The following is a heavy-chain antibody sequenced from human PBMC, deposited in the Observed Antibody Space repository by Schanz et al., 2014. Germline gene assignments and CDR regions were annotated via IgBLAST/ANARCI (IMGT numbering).Heavy chain of an antibody. V-gene: IGHV3-23*04. CDR1: GFAVDNYY. Sequence: EVQLVASGGGLVQPGGSLRLSCAASGFAVDNYYMSCVRQAPGKGLEWVSLISDSGDTAYYADSVKGRFTISRDNFKNSLYLQMNSLRAEDTAVYYCARIGGSVFDYWAQGTLXTVSS. J-gene: IGHJ4*02. D-gene: IGHD3-10*01. CDR3: ARIGGSVFDY. CDR2: ISDSGDTA.